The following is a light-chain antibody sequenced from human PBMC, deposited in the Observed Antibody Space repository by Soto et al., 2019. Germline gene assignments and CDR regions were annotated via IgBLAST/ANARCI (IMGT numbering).Light chain of an antibody. J-gene: IGLJ1*01. V-gene: IGLV2-14*01. Sequence: QTVLTPPASLSWAPGQSIAISCTGVRTDVADGYDYVSWYQQHPGKAPKLIIHEVSNRPSGISDRFSGSKSGNTASLTISGLQADDEADYYCCSNTSYNTRVFGTGTKVNVL. CDR2: EVS. CDR1: RTDVADGYDY. CDR3: CSNTSYNTRV.